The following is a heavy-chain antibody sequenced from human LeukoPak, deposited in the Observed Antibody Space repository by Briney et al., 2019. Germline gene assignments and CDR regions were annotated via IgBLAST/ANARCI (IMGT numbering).Heavy chain of an antibody. D-gene: IGHD1-26*01. J-gene: IGHJ4*02. CDR2: ISGGGGST. CDR1: GFTFSSYA. Sequence: GGSLRLSCAASGFTFSSYAMSWVRQAPGKGLEWVSGISGGGGSTFYADSVKGQFTISRDNSKSTLYLQMNSLRVEDTAMYYCARDFSEWELPPPAYGGRGTLVTVSS. CDR3: ARDFSEWELPPPAY. V-gene: IGHV3-23*01.